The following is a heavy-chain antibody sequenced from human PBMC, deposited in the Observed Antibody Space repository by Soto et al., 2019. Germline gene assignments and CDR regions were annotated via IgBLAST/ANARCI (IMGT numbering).Heavy chain of an antibody. Sequence: PGGSLRLSCAASGFTFSSCAMSWVRQAPGKGLEWVSAISDSGGSTYYADSVKGRFTISRDNSKNTLYLQMNSLRAEDTAVYYCAKDQFNYGYDPQTQFYWGKGTLVPVSS. CDR2: ISDSGGST. CDR1: GFTFSSCA. D-gene: IGHD3-16*01. J-gene: IGHJ4*02. V-gene: IGHV3-23*01. CDR3: AKDQFNYGYDPQTQFY.